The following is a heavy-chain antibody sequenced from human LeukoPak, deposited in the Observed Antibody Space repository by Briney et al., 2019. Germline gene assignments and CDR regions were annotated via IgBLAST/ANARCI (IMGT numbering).Heavy chain of an antibody. D-gene: IGHD3/OR15-3a*01. CDR3: ARQTGSGLFILP. V-gene: IGHV4-39*01. J-gene: IGHJ4*02. Sequence: ASETLSLTCTVFGGSISSTTYSWGWIRQPPGKGLEWIGSIYYSGNTYYNASLKSQVSISIDTSKNQFSLKLTSVTAADTAVYYCARQTGSGLFILPGGQGTLVTVSS. CDR2: IYYSGNT. CDR1: GGSISSTTYS.